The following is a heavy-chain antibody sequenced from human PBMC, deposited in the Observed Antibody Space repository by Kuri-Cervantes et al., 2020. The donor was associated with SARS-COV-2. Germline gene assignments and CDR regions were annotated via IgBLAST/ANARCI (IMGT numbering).Heavy chain of an antibody. D-gene: IGHD2-15*01. V-gene: IGHV4-39*01. Sequence: GSLRLSCTVSGGSISSSSYYWGWIRQPPGKGLEWIGSIYYSGSTYYNPSLKSRVTISVDTSKNQFSLKLSSVTAADTAVYYCARGLRYCSGGSCPSGGYYYYGMDVWGQGTTVTVSS. CDR3: ARGLRYCSGGSCPSGGYYYYGMDV. CDR2: IYYSGST. CDR1: GGSISSSSYY. J-gene: IGHJ6*02.